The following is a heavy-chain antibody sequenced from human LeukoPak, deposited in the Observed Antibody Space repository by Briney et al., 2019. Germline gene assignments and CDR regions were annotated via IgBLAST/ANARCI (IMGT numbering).Heavy chain of an antibody. J-gene: IGHJ4*02. CDR3: AKENGYSYGYPGSPYY. CDR2: IYSDGSST. D-gene: IGHD5-18*01. CDR1: GFTFSSYW. V-gene: IGHV3-74*01. Sequence: GGSLRLSCAASGFTFSSYWMHWVRQAPGKGLVWVSRIYSDGSSTNYADSVKGRFTISRDNAKNTLYLQMNSLRAEDTAVYYCAKENGYSYGYPGSPYYWGQGTLVTVSS.